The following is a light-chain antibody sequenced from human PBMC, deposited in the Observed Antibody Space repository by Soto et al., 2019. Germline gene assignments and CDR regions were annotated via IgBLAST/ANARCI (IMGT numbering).Light chain of an antibody. Sequence: PGGRATLSCRASQSISGTLAWYQQKPGQAPRLLIYGASTRATGFPARFSGSGSGTDFTLTISSLQSEDFAVYYCQQYNKWPLTFGPGTKVDIK. CDR1: QSISGT. J-gene: IGKJ3*01. CDR3: QQYNKWPLT. V-gene: IGKV3-15*01. CDR2: GAS.